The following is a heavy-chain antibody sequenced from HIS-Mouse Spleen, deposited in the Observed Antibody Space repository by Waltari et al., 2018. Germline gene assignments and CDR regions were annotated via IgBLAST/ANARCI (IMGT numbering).Heavy chain of an antibody. V-gene: IGHV1-2*02. CDR3: ARPRLTGDGGFDI. D-gene: IGHD7-27*01. CDR2: TKPKRGGK. Sequence: QVQLVQSGAEVKKPGASVKVSCKASGYTFTGYYMHWVRQAPGQGLEWMGWTKPKRGGKNYAQKFQGRGTMTRDTSISPAYMELGRVGSDDTAVYYCARPRLTGDGGFDIWGQGTMVTVSS. J-gene: IGHJ3*02. CDR1: GYTFTGYY.